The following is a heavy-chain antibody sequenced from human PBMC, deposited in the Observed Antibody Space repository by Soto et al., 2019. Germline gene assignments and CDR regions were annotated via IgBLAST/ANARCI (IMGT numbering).Heavy chain of an antibody. D-gene: IGHD2-21*02. CDR1: GGSISRYY. V-gene: IGHV4-59*01. J-gene: IGHJ6*02. CDR2: MYNTGST. Sequence: PETRSLTCTVSGGSISRYYWRWIRHPPGKGLEWIGYMYNTGSTVYNPSFKSRVTISVDTSKNQFSLKLNSVTAADTAVYYCARDLWGYCGTDCYPLDVWGQGTTVT. CDR3: ARDLWGYCGTDCYPLDV.